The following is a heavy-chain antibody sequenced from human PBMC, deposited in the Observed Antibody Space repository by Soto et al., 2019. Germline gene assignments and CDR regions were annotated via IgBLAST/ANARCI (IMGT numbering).Heavy chain of an antibody. Sequence: GGSLRLSCAASGFTFSSYGMHWVRQAPGKGLEWVAVIWYDGSNKYYADSVKGRFTISRDNSKNTLYLQMNSLRAEDTAVYYCARGGYCSGGSCYSRGNDYWGQGTLVTVSS. J-gene: IGHJ4*02. CDR3: ARGGYCSGGSCYSRGNDY. CDR1: GFTFSSYG. V-gene: IGHV3-33*01. CDR2: IWYDGSNK. D-gene: IGHD2-15*01.